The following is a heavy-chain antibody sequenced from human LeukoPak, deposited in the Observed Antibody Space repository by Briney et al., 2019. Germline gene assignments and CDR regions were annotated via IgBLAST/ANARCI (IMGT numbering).Heavy chain of an antibody. CDR3: ARCLEGGDILTGSGY. J-gene: IGHJ4*02. V-gene: IGHV3-74*01. D-gene: IGHD3-9*01. Sequence: GGSLRLSCAASGFTLSSHWMHWVRQAPGKGLVWVSRINSDGSTTNYADSVKGRFTISRDNAENTLYLQMNSLRVEDTAVYYCARCLEGGDILTGSGYWGQGTLVTVSS. CDR2: INSDGSTT. CDR1: GFTLSSHW.